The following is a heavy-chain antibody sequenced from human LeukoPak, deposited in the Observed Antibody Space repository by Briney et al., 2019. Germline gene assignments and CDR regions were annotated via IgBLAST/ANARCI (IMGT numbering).Heavy chain of an antibody. D-gene: IGHD2-2*01. CDR3: ASPLMCNSTTCYDH. CDR1: GGSISSGGSY. J-gene: IGHJ5*02. CDR2: IFQSGST. Sequence: SQTLSLTRSVSGGSISSGGSYWSWIRQPPGKGLEWIGYIFQSGSTHYNPSLKSRVTISVDKSKNQFSLKLSSVTVADTAVYYCASPLMCNSTTCYDHWGQGTLVTVSS. V-gene: IGHV4-31*03.